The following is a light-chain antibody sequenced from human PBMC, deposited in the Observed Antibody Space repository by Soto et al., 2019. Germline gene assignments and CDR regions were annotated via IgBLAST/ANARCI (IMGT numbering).Light chain of an antibody. CDR2: EVS. V-gene: IGLV2-14*01. J-gene: IGLJ3*02. CDR3: TSFTTISTWV. Sequence: QSALTQPASVSGSPGQSITISCTGTSNDVGGYNYVSWFQQHPGKAPKLKIYEVSNRPSGVSNRFSGSKSGNTASLTISELQAEDEADYYCTSFTTISTWVFGGGTKLTV. CDR1: SNDVGGYNY.